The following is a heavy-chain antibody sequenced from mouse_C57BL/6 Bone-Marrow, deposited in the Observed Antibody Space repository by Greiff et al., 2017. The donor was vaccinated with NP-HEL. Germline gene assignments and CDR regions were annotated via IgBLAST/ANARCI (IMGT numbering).Heavy chain of an antibody. CDR2: ISSGSSTI. CDR1: GFTFSDYG. CDR3: ASGGYYAMCY. V-gene: IGHV5-17*01. Sequence: EVQLVESGGGLVKPGGSLKLSCAASGFTFSDYGMHWVRQAPEKGLEWVAYISSGSSTIYYADTVKGRFTISRDNAKNNLFLQMTSLRSDDTAMYYCASGGYYAMCYWGQGTSVTVSS. J-gene: IGHJ4*01.